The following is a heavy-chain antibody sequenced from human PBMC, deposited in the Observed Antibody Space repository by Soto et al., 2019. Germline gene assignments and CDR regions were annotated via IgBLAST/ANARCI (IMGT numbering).Heavy chain of an antibody. CDR3: AKDHCTNGVCFCWDY. CDR2: ISYDGSNK. J-gene: IGHJ4*02. V-gene: IGHV3-30*18. CDR1: GFTFSSYG. Sequence: GGSLRLSCAASGFTFSSYGMHWVRQAPGKGLEWVAVISYDGSNKYYADSVKGRFTISRDNSKNTLYLQMNSLRAEDTAVYYCAKDHCTNGVCFCWDYWGQGTLVTVSS. D-gene: IGHD2-8*01.